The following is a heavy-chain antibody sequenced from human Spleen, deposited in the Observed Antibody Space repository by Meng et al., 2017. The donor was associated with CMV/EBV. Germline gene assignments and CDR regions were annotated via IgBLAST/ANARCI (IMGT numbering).Heavy chain of an antibody. CDR3: ARDIRGSDFYYGMDV. Sequence: GESLKISCAAFEFTFSNYRMNWVRQAPGKGLEWISFISSTSTYIDYADSVKGRFTISRDNARSSLFLQMNSLRAEDTAVYYCARDIRGSDFYYGMDVWGQGTTVTVSS. D-gene: IGHD3-10*01. CDR1: EFTFSNYR. J-gene: IGHJ6*02. V-gene: IGHV3-21*01. CDR2: ISSTSTYI.